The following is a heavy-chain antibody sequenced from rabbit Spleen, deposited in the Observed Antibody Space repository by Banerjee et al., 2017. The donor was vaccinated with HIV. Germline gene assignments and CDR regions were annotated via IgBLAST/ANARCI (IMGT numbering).Heavy chain of an antibody. J-gene: IGHJ4*01. Sequence: QEQLVESGGGLVQPEGSLTLTCTASGFSFSSDWIWWVRQAPEKGLEWIALISAGSGNTYYTTWAKGRFTISKTSSTTVTLQMTTLTAADTATYFCARDLTDVIGWNFGWWGPGTLVTVS. D-gene: IGHD1-1*01. V-gene: IGHV1S45*01. CDR1: GFSFSSDW. CDR3: ARDLTDVIGWNFGW. CDR2: ISAGSGNT.